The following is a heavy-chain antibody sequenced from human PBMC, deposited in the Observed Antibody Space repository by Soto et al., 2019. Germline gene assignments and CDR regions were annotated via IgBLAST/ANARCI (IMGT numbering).Heavy chain of an antibody. CDR3: ARESRAHSSSGGLDV. CDR2: VYYTGST. CDR1: GGSVSSGSYY. V-gene: IGHV4-61*01. Sequence: QVQLQESGPGLVKPSETLSLTCTVSGGSVSSGSYYWNWIRQPPGKGLEWIGYVYYTGSTNYNPSLKSRVHMSVDKAKNQFSLKMRSVTAADTAVYYCARESRAHSSSGGLDVWGQGTTVTVSS. D-gene: IGHD3-10*01. J-gene: IGHJ6*02.